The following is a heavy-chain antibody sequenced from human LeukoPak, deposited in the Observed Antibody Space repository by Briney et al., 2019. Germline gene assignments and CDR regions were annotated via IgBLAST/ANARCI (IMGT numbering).Heavy chain of an antibody. CDR2: ISSSSSYT. CDR1: GFTFSDYY. D-gene: IGHD6-13*01. Sequence: GGSLRLSCAGSGFTFSDYYMNWIRQAPGKGLEWVSYISSSSSYTNYADSAKGRFTISRDNAKNSLYLQMNSLRAEDTAVYYCARYLTAATGTDYWGQGTLVTVSS. V-gene: IGHV3-11*06. J-gene: IGHJ4*02. CDR3: ARYLTAATGTDY.